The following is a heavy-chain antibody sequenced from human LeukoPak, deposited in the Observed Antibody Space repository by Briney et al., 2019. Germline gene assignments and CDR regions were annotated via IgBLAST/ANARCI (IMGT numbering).Heavy chain of an antibody. Sequence: GGSLRLSCVVSGITFENYWMHWVRQAPGNGLVWVSRINSDGSSTSYADSVKGRFTISRDNAKNTLYLQMNSLKTEDTAVYYCTTDGDTTFSYSTYYMDVWGKGTTVTVSS. J-gene: IGHJ6*03. D-gene: IGHD2-21*01. CDR3: TTDGDTTFSYSTYYMDV. CDR1: GITFENYW. CDR2: INSDGSST. V-gene: IGHV3-74*01.